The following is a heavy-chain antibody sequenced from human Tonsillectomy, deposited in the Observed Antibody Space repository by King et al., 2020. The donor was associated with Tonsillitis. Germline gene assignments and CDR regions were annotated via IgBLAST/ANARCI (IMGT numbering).Heavy chain of an antibody. D-gene: IGHD6-13*01. Sequence: VQLVESGGGLVQPGGSLRLSCAASGFTFSSYSMNWVRQAPGKGLEWVSYISSSSSTIYYADSVKGRFTISRDNAKNSLYLQMNSLRDEDTAVYYCVPEVDSWYVSDYWGQGTLVTVSS. CDR1: GFTFSSYS. V-gene: IGHV3-48*02. CDR3: VPEVDSWYVSDY. CDR2: ISSSSSTI. J-gene: IGHJ4*02.